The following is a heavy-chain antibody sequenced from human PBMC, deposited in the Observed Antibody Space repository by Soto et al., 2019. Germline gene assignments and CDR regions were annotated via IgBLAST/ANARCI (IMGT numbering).Heavy chain of an antibody. D-gene: IGHD2-2*01. V-gene: IGHV4-39*01. CDR2: IYYSGST. J-gene: IGHJ5*02. CDR3: ARHAIVVLAATMFRDGNNWYNWFDP. CDR1: CGSIISNDYY. Sequence: SETLSLTCTFSCGSIISNDYYWGWIRQPPGKELDWIGSIYYSGSTFYNPSLKYRVTISVDTSKNQFSLRLSSVTAADTAVYYCARHAIVVLAATMFRDGNNWYNWFDPWGQGTLVTVSS.